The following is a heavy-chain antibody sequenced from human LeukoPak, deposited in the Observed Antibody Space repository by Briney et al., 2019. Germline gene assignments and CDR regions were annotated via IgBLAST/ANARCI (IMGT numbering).Heavy chain of an antibody. CDR1: GGSISSYY. V-gene: IGHV4-59*01. D-gene: IGHD6-19*01. CDR3: ARTAGWYVDY. Sequence: SETLSLTCSVSGGSISSYYWSWIQQPPGKGLEWIGYIYYSGSTNYNPSLKSRVTISVDTSKNQFSLKLSSVTAADTAVYYCARTAGWYVDYWGQGTLVTVSS. J-gene: IGHJ4*02. CDR2: IYYSGST.